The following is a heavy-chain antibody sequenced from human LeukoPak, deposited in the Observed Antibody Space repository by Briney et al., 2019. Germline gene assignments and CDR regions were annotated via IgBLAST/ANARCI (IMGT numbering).Heavy chain of an antibody. J-gene: IGHJ4*02. CDR3: AKDIRGTFMVLDY. D-gene: IGHD2-8*01. Sequence: GGSLRLSCAASGFTFSDYYMSWIRQAPGKGLEWVSYISSSGSTIYYADSVKGRFTISRDNAKNSLYLQMNSLRAEDTALYYCAKDIRGTFMVLDYWGQGTLVTVSS. CDR2: ISSSGSTI. CDR1: GFTFSDYY. V-gene: IGHV3-11*01.